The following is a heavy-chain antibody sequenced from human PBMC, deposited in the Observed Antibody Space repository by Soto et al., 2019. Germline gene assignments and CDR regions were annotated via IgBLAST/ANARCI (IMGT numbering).Heavy chain of an antibody. J-gene: IGHJ4*02. V-gene: IGHV3-30*03. CDR2: ISYDGSNK. CDR3: ARVLRGYSYGSDY. Sequence: QVQLVESGGGVVQPGRSLRLSCAASGFTFSSYGMHWVRQAPGKGLEWVAVISYDGSNKYYADSVKGRFTISRDNSKNTLYLQMNSLRAEDTAVYYCARVLRGYSYGSDYWGQGTLVTVSS. D-gene: IGHD5-18*01. CDR1: GFTFSSYG.